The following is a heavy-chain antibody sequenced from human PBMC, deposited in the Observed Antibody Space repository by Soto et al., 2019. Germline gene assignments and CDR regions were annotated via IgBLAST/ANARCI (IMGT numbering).Heavy chain of an antibody. D-gene: IGHD6-13*01. CDR1: GFTFSSYA. CDR2: ISGSGGST. Sequence: PGGSLRLSCAASGFTFSSYAMSWVRQAPGKGLEWVSAISGSGGSTYYADSVKGRFTISRDNSKNTLYLQMNSLRAEDTAAYYCAKDWAAAGTGYYYYYGMDVWGQGTTVTVSS. CDR3: AKDWAAAGTGYYYYYGMDV. J-gene: IGHJ6*02. V-gene: IGHV3-23*01.